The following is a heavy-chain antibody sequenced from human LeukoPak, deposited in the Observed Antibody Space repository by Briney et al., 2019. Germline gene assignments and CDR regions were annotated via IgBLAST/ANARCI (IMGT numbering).Heavy chain of an antibody. CDR3: AGSPTVDAAFDI. J-gene: IGHJ3*02. CDR1: GFTFSSYA. D-gene: IGHD4-23*01. V-gene: IGHV3-23*01. CDR2: ISGSGGST. Sequence: GGSLRLSCAASGFTFSSYAMSWVRQAPGKGLEWVSSISGSGGSTYYADSVRGRFTVSRDNSRNTLALQMNSLRAEDTAVYYCAGSPTVDAAFDIWGQGTMVTVSP.